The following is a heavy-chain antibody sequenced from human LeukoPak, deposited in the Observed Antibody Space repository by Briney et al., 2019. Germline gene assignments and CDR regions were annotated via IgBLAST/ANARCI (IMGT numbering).Heavy chain of an antibody. CDR1: GGSISSYY. Sequence: SETLSLTCTVSGGSISSYYWSWIRQPPGKGQEWIGYIYYSGSTNYNPSLKGRVTISVDTSKNQFSLKLSSVTAADTAVYYCASHDYGDDYYYYYMDVWGTGTTVTVSS. CDR2: IYYSGST. J-gene: IGHJ6*03. CDR3: ASHDYGDDYYYYYMDV. V-gene: IGHV4-59*01. D-gene: IGHD4-17*01.